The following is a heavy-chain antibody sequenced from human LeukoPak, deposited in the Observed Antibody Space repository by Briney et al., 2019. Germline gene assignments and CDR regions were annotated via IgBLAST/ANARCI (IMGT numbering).Heavy chain of an antibody. J-gene: IGHJ6*02. D-gene: IGHD3-9*01. Sequence: PGGSLRLSCAASGFTVSSSYMSWIRQPPGKGLEWIGKINHSGSTNYNPSLKSRVTISVDTSKNQFSLKLSSVTAADTAVYYCARVLRYLRGLDVWGQGTTVTVSS. CDR1: GFTVSSSY. V-gene: IGHV4-34*01. CDR3: ARVLRYLRGLDV. CDR2: INHSGST.